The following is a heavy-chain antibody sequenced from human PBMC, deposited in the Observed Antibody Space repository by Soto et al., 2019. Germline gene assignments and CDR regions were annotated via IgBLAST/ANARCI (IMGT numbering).Heavy chain of an antibody. V-gene: IGHV3-30*18. CDR2: ISYDGSNK. D-gene: IGHD3-22*01. J-gene: IGHJ4*02. CDR3: AKDGNTYYYDSSGYTPRLDY. Sequence: GSLRLSCAASRFTFSSYGMHWVRQAPGKGLEWVAVISYDGSNKYYADSVKGRFTISRDNSKNTLYLQMNSLRAEDTAVYYCAKDGNTYYYDSSGYTPRLDYWGQGTLVTVSS. CDR1: RFTFSSYG.